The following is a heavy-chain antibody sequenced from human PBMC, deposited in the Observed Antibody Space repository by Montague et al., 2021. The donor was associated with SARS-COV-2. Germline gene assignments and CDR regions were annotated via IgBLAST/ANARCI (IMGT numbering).Heavy chain of an antibody. CDR1: GGSISGYC. D-gene: IGHD3-22*01. CDR2: ISDSGST. CDR3: ARDLYDSAGYLRDAFDI. J-gene: IGHJ3*02. V-gene: IGHV4-59*13. Sequence: SETLSLTCTVSGGSISGYCWSWIRQTPGKGLEWIGYISDSGSTNYSPSLKSRVTIFLDTSKNQFSLKQSSVTAADTAVYFCARDLYDSAGYLRDAFDIWGQGTMVTVSS.